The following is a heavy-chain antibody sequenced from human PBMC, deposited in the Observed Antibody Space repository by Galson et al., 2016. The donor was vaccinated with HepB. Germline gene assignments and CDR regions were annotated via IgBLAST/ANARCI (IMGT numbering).Heavy chain of an antibody. CDR3: ARSFHMAGTPRAFDY. V-gene: IGHV3-21*01. D-gene: IGHD6-19*01. CDR1: GFTFNKYN. CDR2: IGSSSVYK. Sequence: SLRLSCATSGFTFNKYNINWVRQAPGKGLEWISSIGSSSVYKYYADSVKGRFTISRDSAKNSLYLQMNILRVEDTAVYYCARSFHMAGTPRAFDYWGQGTLVTVSS. J-gene: IGHJ4*02.